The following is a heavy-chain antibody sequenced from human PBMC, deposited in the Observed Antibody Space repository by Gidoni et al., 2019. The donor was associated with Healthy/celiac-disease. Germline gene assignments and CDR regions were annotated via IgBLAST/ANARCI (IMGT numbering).Heavy chain of an antibody. CDR3: ARGTIRHDGFDP. V-gene: IGHV3-30-3*01. J-gene: IGHJ5*02. D-gene: IGHD3-10*01. CDR1: GFPFSSYA. Sequence: QVQLVASGGGVVHPGRSLRLSCAASGFPFSSYAMPWVRQAPGKGLAWVAVISYDGSNKYYADSVKGRFTISRDNSKNTLYLQMNSLRAEDTAVYYCARGTIRHDGFDPWGQGTLVTVSS. CDR2: ISYDGSNK.